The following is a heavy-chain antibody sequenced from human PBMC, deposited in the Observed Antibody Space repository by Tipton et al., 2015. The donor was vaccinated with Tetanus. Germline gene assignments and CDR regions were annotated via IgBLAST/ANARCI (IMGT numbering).Heavy chain of an antibody. CDR1: GGSFGNFY. J-gene: IGHJ3*02. CDR3: ARVWFGDLFGVGAFDI. Sequence: TLSLTCTISGGSFGNFYWAWIRQPPGRGLEWIDYIYYSGSTNYDPSLKSRVTISLDTSKNQFSLKMSSVTAADTAMYYCARVWFGDLFGVGAFDIWGQGTMVTVSS. D-gene: IGHD3-10*01. CDR2: IYYSGST. V-gene: IGHV4-59*01.